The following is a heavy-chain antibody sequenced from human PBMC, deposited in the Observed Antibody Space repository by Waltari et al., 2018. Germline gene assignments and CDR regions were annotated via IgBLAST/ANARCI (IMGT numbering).Heavy chain of an antibody. D-gene: IGHD7-27*01. V-gene: IGHV1-2*04. J-gene: IGHJ4*02. CDR3: ARDSNWGSGWALDY. Sequence: QVQLVQSGAEVKKPGASVKVSCKASGYPFSGFSIHWLRQAPGQGIEWMGKINPNSATTKYAEKLQGWLTLTRHTAISTDDMGLNRLTSDDSAVYYCARDSNWGSGWALDYWGQGTLVTVSS. CDR1: GYPFSGFS. CDR2: INPNSATT.